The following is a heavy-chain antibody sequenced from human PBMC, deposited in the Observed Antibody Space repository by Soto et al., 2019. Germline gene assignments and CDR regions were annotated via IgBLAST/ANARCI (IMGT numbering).Heavy chain of an antibody. J-gene: IGHJ1*01. CDR2: VDQSGST. Sequence: PSETLSLTCGVAGGSISSGGYSWSWVRQRPGQGLEWIGFVDQSGSTYYPPSLSSRVTISVDRSKNKISLNLTSVTAAGTGVCYWARGPEDYDSSEYGYWGQGT. CDR1: GGSISSGGYS. D-gene: IGHD3-22*01. CDR3: ARGPEDYDSSEYGY. V-gene: IGHV4-30-2*01.